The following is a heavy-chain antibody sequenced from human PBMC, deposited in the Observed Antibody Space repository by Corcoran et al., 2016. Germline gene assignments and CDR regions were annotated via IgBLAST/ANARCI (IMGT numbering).Heavy chain of an antibody. J-gene: IGHJ5*02. V-gene: IGHV4-34*01. CDR3: AGGSIVAAAPAEAWKGNWFDP. Sequence: QVQLQQWGAGLLKPSETLSLTCDVYGGSFSGYYWSWISQPPGKGLEWIGEINHSGSTNYNPSPKSRVTISVDTFKNQFFLKLSSVTAADTVVDFWAGGSIVAAAPAEAWKGNWFDPWGHGSLVTVSS. CDR1: GGSFSGYY. D-gene: IGHD6-13*01. CDR2: INHSGST.